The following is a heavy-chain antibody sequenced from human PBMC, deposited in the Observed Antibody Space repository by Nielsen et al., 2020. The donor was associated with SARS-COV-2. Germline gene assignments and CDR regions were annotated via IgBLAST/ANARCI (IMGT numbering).Heavy chain of an antibody. CDR2: INPSGGSS. V-gene: IGHV1-46*01. Sequence: ASVQVSCKASGYTFTSYYMHWVRQAPGQGLEWMGIINPSGGSSTYAQKFQGRVTMTRDTSTSAVYMELSSLRSEDTAVYYCARGPIFGVVSPGYWGQGTLVTVSS. D-gene: IGHD3-3*01. CDR3: ARGPIFGVVSPGY. CDR1: GYTFTSYY. J-gene: IGHJ4*02.